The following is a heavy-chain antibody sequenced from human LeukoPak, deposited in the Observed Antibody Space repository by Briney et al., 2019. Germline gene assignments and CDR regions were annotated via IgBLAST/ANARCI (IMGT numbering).Heavy chain of an antibody. Sequence: GESLKISCQGSGYSFTSYRIGWVRPLPGKGLEWMGIIYPGDSDTRYSPSFQGQVTISADKSISTAYLQWSSLKASDTAMYYCARQWGYNWNVFDYWGQGTLVTVSS. D-gene: IGHD1-20*01. V-gene: IGHV5-51*01. CDR3: ARQWGYNWNVFDY. J-gene: IGHJ4*02. CDR1: GYSFTSYR. CDR2: IYPGDSDT.